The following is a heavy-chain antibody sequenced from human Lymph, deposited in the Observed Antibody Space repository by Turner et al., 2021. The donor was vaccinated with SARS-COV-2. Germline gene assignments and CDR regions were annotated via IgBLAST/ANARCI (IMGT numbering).Heavy chain of an antibody. Sequence: QVQLQESGPGLVKPSQTLSLTCTVSGGSISSGDYYWGWIRQPPGKGLEWIGYIYYSGSTFNNPSLKSRVTISVDTSKNQFSLKLSSVTAADTAVYYCARVVVLRRGYFDYWGQGTLVTVSS. D-gene: IGHD2-8*01. J-gene: IGHJ4*02. CDR1: GGSISSGDYY. CDR2: IYYSGST. CDR3: ARVVVLRRGYFDY. V-gene: IGHV4-30-4*01.